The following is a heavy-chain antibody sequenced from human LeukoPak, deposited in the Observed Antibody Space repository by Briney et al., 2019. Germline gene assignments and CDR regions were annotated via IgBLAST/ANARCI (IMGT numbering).Heavy chain of an antibody. CDR1: GGTFSSYA. V-gene: IGHV1-69*06. D-gene: IGHD1-26*01. CDR2: IIPIFGTA. Sequence: SVKVSCTASGGTFSSYAISWVRQAPGQGLEWMGGIIPIFGTANYAQKFQGRVTITADKSTSTAYMELSSLRSEDTAVYYCARDQSGSYYFDYWGQGTLVTVSS. J-gene: IGHJ4*02. CDR3: ARDQSGSYYFDY.